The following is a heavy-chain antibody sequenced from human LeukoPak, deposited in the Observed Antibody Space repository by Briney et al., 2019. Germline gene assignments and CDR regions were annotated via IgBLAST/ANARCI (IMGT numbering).Heavy chain of an antibody. CDR1: GYSISSYY. CDR2: TYYSGST. CDR3: ARDVVGGGNFDY. Sequence: SETLSLTCTVSGYSISSYYWSWLRQPPGKGLEWIGCTYYSGSTNYNPSLKSRVTISVDTTKNQFSLILSSVTAADTAVYYCARDVVGGGNFDYWGQGTLITVSS. V-gene: IGHV4-59*01. J-gene: IGHJ4*02. D-gene: IGHD1-26*01.